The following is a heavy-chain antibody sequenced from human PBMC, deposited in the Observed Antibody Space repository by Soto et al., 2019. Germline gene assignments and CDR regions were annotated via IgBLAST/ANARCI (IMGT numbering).Heavy chain of an antibody. D-gene: IGHD6-13*01. CDR1: GFTFSSYA. V-gene: IGHV3-30-3*01. Sequence: QVQLVESGGGVVQPGRSLRISCAASGFTFSSYAMHWVRQAPGKGLEWVAVISYDGSNKYYADSVKGRFTISRDNSKNTLYLQMNSLRAEDTAVYYCARAQQRALRDYGMDVWGQGTTVTVSS. CDR2: ISYDGSNK. J-gene: IGHJ6*02. CDR3: ARAQQRALRDYGMDV.